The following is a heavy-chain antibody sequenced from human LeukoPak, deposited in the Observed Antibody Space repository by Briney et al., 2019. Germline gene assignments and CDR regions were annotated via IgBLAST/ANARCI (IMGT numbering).Heavy chain of an antibody. V-gene: IGHV4-4*09. CDR1: AASISNYY. CDR3: ASPRSGYRYTYHY. J-gene: IGHJ4*02. CDR2: ISTSGST. Sequence: SETLSLTCAVSAASISNYYWSWIRQAPGKGLEWIGYISTSGSTNYNPSLKSRVSISLDTSKNRFSLNLNFVTAADTAVYYCASPRSGYRYTYHYWGQGALVTVSS. D-gene: IGHD3-22*01.